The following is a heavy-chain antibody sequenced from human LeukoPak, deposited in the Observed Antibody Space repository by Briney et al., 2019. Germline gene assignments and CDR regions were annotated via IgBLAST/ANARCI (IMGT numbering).Heavy chain of an antibody. V-gene: IGHV3-23*01. CDR2: ISSGGTT. D-gene: IGHD2-2*01. CDR3: AGRQYQLLDYYYMDV. J-gene: IGHJ6*03. Sequence: GGSLRLSCAGSGFTLSSYAMSWVRQAPGKGLEGVSLISSGGTTYYPDSVMGRFTISRDNSKNTLYLQMNSLRAEDTAVYYCAGRQYQLLDYYYMDVWGKGTTVTVSS. CDR1: GFTLSSYA.